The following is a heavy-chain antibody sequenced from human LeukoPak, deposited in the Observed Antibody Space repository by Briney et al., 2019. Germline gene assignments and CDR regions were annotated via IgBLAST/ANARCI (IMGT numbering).Heavy chain of an antibody. D-gene: IGHD2-2*02. CDR3: TTDYGEYCSGTTCYKGS. CDR2: IKGKTDGETT. J-gene: IGHJ5*02. CDR1: GISFSNAW. V-gene: IGHV3-15*01. Sequence: PGGSLRLSCTASGISFSNAWMSWVRQAPGRGLEWVGRIKGKTDGETTDYAAPVKGRFTISRDDSKNTVYLKMNSLKTEDTAVYYCTTDYGEYCSGTTCYKGSWGQGTLVTVSS.